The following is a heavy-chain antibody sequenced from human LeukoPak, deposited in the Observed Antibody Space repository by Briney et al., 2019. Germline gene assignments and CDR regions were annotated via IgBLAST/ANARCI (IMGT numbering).Heavy chain of an antibody. D-gene: IGHD2-15*01. J-gene: IGHJ6*03. CDR2: ISAYNGNT. CDR3: ARAYCSGGSCLSGYYYYYYMDV. Sequence: GASVKVSCKASGYTFTSYGISWVRQAPGQGLEWMGWISAYNGNTNYAQKLQGRVTMTTDTSTSTAYMELRSLRSDDTAVYYCARAYCSGGSCLSGYYYYYYMDVWGKGTTVTVSS. V-gene: IGHV1-18*01. CDR1: GYTFTSYG.